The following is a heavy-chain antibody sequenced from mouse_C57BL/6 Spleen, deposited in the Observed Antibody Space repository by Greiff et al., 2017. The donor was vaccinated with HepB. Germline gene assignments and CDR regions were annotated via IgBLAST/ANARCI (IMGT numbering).Heavy chain of an antibody. CDR1: GYTFTSYW. CDR2: IHPNSGST. J-gene: IGHJ3*01. D-gene: IGHD2-4*01. Sequence: QVQLQQPGAELVKPGASVKLSCKASGYTFTSYWMHWVKQRPGQGLEWIGMIHPNSGSTNYNEKFKSKATLTVDKSSSTAYMQLSSLTSEDSAVYYCARDYYDYVWFAYWGQGTLVTVSA. V-gene: IGHV1-64*01. CDR3: ARDYYDYVWFAY.